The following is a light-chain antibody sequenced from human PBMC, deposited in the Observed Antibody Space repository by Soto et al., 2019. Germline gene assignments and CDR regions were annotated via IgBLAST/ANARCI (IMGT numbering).Light chain of an antibody. CDR3: DSYTRSRAYV. J-gene: IGLJ1*01. Sequence: QSVLTQPASVSVSPGQSITISCTGTSSDVGGYNYVSWYQQQAGKAPKLIIHEVSNRPSGVSNRFSGSKSGNTASLTISGLQAEDEADYYCDSYTRSRAYVFGIGTKVTVL. V-gene: IGLV2-14*01. CDR2: EVS. CDR1: SSDVGGYNY.